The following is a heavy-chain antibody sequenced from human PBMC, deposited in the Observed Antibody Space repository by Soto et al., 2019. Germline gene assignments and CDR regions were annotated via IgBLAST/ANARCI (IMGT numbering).Heavy chain of an antibody. Sequence: GASVKVSCKASGYTFTSYGISWVRQAPGQGLEWMGIINPSGGSTSYAQKFQGRVTMTRDTSTSTVYMELSSLRSEDTAVYYCAKEDRGVGSKARYYYYYYGMDVWGQGTTVTVSS. CDR3: AKEDRGVGSKARYYYYYYGMDV. V-gene: IGHV1-46*01. CDR2: INPSGGST. J-gene: IGHJ6*02. CDR1: GYTFTSYG. D-gene: IGHD3-10*01.